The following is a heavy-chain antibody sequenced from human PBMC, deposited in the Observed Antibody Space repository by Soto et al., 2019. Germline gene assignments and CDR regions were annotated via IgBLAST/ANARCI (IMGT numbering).Heavy chain of an antibody. CDR1: GGSITPYY. J-gene: IGHJ3*01. CDR2: VSYSGKT. Sequence: QVQLQESGTGLVKTSDTLSLTCTVSGGSITPYYWCWIRQPPGEGLEWLGYVSYSGKTGYNPSFKSRDSMSTDMSKNKFSLKLTSLTAADAATYYGARQQYTVVTAFDVWGQGTTVAVAS. CDR3: ARQQYTVVTAFDV. V-gene: IGHV4-59*07. D-gene: IGHD2-15*01.